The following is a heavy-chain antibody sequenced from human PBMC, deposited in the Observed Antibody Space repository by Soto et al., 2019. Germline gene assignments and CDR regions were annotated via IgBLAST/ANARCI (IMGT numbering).Heavy chain of an antibody. CDR2: INAGNGDT. J-gene: IGHJ6*02. Sequence: QVQLVQSGAAVKKPGASVKVSCEASGYTFSNYAIHWVRQAPGQRLGWMAWINAGNGDTKYSQNFQGRVTITREKSASTAYMDLSSLRPEDTAVYYCARAPRSSGYYHYAMDVWGQGTTVTVS. CDR3: ARAPRSSGYYHYAMDV. CDR1: GYTFSNYA. D-gene: IGHD3-9*01. V-gene: IGHV1-3*01.